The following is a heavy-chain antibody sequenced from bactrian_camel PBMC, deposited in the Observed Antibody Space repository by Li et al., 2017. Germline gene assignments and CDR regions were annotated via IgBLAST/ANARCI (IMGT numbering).Heavy chain of an antibody. V-gene: IGHV3S53*01. Sequence: HVQLVESGGGSVQAGGSLRLTCEGSGSFHSTWCMGWYRQAPGNECELVSTISSDGITYYADSVKGRFTISQDTATITVYLQMNSLKPEDTAVYYCAAAAPGNRLWVGCAGEEYGYNYWGQGTQVTVS. D-gene: IGHD5*01. J-gene: IGHJ4*01. CDR1: GSFHSTWC. CDR3: AAAAPGNRLWVGCAGEEYGYNY. CDR2: ISSDGIT.